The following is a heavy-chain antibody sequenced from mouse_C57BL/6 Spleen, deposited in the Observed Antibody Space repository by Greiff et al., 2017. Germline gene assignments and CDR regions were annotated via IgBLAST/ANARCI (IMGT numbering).Heavy chain of an antibody. CDR3: ARRGSGYEAWFAY. V-gene: IGHV1-50*01. D-gene: IGHD3-2*02. CDR1: GYTFTSYW. CDR2: IDPSDSYT. Sequence: QVQLQQPGAELVKPGASVKLSCKASGYTFTSYWMQWVKQRPGQGLEWIGEIDPSDSYTNYNQKFKGKATLTVDTSSSTAYMQLSSLTSEDSAVYYCARRGSGYEAWFAYWGQGTLVTVAA. J-gene: IGHJ3*01.